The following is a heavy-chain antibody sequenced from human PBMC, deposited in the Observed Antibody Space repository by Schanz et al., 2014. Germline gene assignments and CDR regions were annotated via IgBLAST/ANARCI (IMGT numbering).Heavy chain of an antibody. Sequence: QVQLVQSGAEVKKPGASVKVSCKASGYTFVSYSMHWVRQAPGQGLEWMGWISAYNGHTDYAQKLQGRVTLTTDTSTSTAYMELRNLRYEDTALYYCARGTMPGTFDIWGQGTMXTVSS. CDR3: ARGTMPGTFDI. V-gene: IGHV1-18*04. D-gene: IGHD2-2*01. CDR1: GYTFVSYS. CDR2: ISAYNGHT. J-gene: IGHJ3*02.